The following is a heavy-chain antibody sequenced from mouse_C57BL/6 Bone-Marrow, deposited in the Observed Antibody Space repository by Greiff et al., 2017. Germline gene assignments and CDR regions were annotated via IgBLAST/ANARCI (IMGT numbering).Heavy chain of an antibody. CDR2: IDPANGNT. V-gene: IGHV14-3*01. J-gene: IGHJ3*01. D-gene: IGHD3-2*02. CDR1: GFHINNPY. CDR3: ALRQLRLPAWFAY. Sequence: VPLKASVAVLVRPGASVKLSCTASGFHINNPYMHCVKQWPEQGLEWFGRIDPANGNTKYDPKFQCKATITADTSSNTAYLQLSSLTSEDTASYYWALRQLRLPAWFAYWGQGTLVTVSA.